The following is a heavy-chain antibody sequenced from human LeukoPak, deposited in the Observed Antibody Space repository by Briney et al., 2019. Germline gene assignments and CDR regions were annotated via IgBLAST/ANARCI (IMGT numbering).Heavy chain of an antibody. J-gene: IGHJ3*02. Sequence: SETLSLTCTVSGGSISSYYWSWIRQPPGKGLEWIGYIYYSGSTNYNPSLKSRITISVDTSKNQFSLKLSSVIAADTAVYYCARVGSSGWYWSGVAFDIWGQGTMVTVSS. V-gene: IGHV4-59*01. CDR2: IYYSGST. CDR3: ARVGSSGWYWSGVAFDI. CDR1: GGSISSYY. D-gene: IGHD6-19*01.